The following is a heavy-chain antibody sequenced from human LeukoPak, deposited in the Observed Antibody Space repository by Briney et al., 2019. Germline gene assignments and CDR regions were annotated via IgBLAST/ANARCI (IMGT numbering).Heavy chain of an antibody. J-gene: IGHJ4*02. D-gene: IGHD6-25*01. V-gene: IGHV3-53*01. Sequence: PGGSLRLSCAASGFTVSSSYMSWVRQAPGKGLEWVLIIYSGGSTYYADSVKGRFTISRDNSKNTLYLQMNSLRGEDTAVYYCAREQDGGYDWGQGTLVTVSS. CDR2: IYSGGST. CDR1: GFTVSSSY. CDR3: AREQDGGYD.